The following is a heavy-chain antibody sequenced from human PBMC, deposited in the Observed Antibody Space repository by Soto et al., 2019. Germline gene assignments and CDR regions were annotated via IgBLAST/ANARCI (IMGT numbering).Heavy chain of an antibody. CDR2: IKSKTDGGTT. D-gene: IGHD3-22*01. J-gene: IGHJ4*02. CDR3: GSSGYQTGLYC. CDR1: GFTFSNAW. V-gene: IGHV3-15*01. Sequence: GGSLRLSCAASGFTFSNAWMSWVRQAPGKGLEWVGRIKSKTDGGTTDYAAPVKGRFTISRDDSKNTPYLQMNSLKTEDTAVYDGGSSGYQTGLYCWGQGTLVRASS.